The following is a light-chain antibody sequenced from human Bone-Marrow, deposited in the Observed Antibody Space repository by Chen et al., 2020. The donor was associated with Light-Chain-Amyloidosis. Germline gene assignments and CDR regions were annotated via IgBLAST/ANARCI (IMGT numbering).Light chain of an antibody. CDR3: QQYGTSPLT. CDR2: GSS. J-gene: IGKJ4*01. V-gene: IGKV3-20*01. Sequence: EIGLTQSRGALALSPGEGANLSCRASQTISSNYLTLYQQKFGQAPRLLIYGSSSRATGIPDRFTGSGSGTDFTLTINRLEPEDFAMYYCQQYGTSPLTFGGGTKVEIK. CDR1: QTISSNY.